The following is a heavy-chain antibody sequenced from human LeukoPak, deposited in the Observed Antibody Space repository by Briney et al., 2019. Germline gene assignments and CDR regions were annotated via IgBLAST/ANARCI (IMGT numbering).Heavy chain of an antibody. V-gene: IGHV3-43*01. J-gene: IGHJ4*02. CDR1: GFTFDDYT. Sequence: GGSLSLSCAAAGFTFDDYTMHWVRQAAGKGLEWVSLSSWDGGSTYYADSVKGRFTISRDNSKNSLYLQMNSLRTEDTALYYCAKGERYFDWLSPFDYWGQGTLVTVSS. D-gene: IGHD3-9*01. CDR2: SSWDGGST. CDR3: AKGERYFDWLSPFDY.